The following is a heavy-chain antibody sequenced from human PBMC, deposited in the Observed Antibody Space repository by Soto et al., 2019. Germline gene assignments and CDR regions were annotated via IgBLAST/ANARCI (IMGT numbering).Heavy chain of an antibody. CDR2: ISSSGSTI. Sequence: GGSLRLSCAASGFTFSDYYMSWIRQAPGKGLEWVSYISSSGSTIYYADSVKGRFTISRDNAKNSLYLQMNSLRAEDTAVYYCARSHYDFWSGYPDLGLDYWGKGTLVTVSS. J-gene: IGHJ4*02. CDR3: ARSHYDFWSGYPDLGLDY. CDR1: GFTFSDYY. D-gene: IGHD3-3*01. V-gene: IGHV3-11*01.